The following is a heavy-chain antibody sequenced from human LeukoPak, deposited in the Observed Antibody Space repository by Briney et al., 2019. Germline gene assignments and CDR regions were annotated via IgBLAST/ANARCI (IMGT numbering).Heavy chain of an antibody. Sequence: GGSLRPSCAASGFTFSDYYMSWIRQAPGKGLEWVSYISSRGSTIYYADSVKGRFTISRDNAKNSLYLQMNSLRAEDTAVYYCAKFGYDILTGYDYWGQGTLVTVSS. CDR3: AKFGYDILTGYDY. V-gene: IGHV3-11*01. J-gene: IGHJ4*02. CDR1: GFTFSDYY. CDR2: ISSRGSTI. D-gene: IGHD3-9*01.